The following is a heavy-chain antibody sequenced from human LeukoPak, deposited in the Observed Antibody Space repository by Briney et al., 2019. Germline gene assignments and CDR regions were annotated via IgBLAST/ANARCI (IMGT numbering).Heavy chain of an antibody. Sequence: PSETLSLTCTVSGGSLSSYYRSWIRQPAGKGLEWIGRIYTSGSTNYNPSLTSRVTMSVDTPKNQFSLKLSSVTAADTAVYYRARARSSSPYYYYYFLDVWGKGTTVTVFS. J-gene: IGHJ6*03. CDR3: ARARSSSPYYYYYFLDV. CDR1: GGSLSSYY. CDR2: IYTSGST. V-gene: IGHV4-4*07. D-gene: IGHD6-6*01.